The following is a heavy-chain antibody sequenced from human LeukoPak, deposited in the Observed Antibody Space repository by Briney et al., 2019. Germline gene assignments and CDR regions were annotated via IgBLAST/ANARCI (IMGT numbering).Heavy chain of an antibody. CDR2: MNPNSGNT. V-gene: IGHV1-8*01. CDR1: GYTFTSYD. D-gene: IGHD2-2*02. CDR3: ARGARYCSSTSCYTRATVDAFDI. J-gene: IGHJ3*02. Sequence: ASVKVSCKASGYTFTSYDINWVRQATGQGLEWMGWMNPNSGNTGYAQKFQGRVTMTRNTSISTAYMELSSLRSEDTAVYYCARGARYCSSTSCYTRATVDAFDIWGQETMVTVSS.